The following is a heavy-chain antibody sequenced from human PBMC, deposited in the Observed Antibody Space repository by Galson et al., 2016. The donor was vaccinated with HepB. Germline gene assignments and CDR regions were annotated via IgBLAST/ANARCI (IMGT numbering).Heavy chain of an antibody. V-gene: IGHV1-3*01. CDR2: INAANGNT. CDR3: ARGAGYCSSISCLYFDY. CDR1: RYTFTNYA. J-gene: IGHJ4*02. D-gene: IGHD2-2*01. Sequence: SVKVSCKASRYTFTNYAIHWVRQAPGERLEWMGWINAANGNTKYSQKFQGRVTITRDTSASTAYMELSSLRSEDTAVFYCARGAGYCSSISCLYFDYWGQGTLVTVSS.